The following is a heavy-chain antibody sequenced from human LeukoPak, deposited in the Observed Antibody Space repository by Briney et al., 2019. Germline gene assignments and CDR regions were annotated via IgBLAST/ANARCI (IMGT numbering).Heavy chain of an antibody. CDR3: ARQREFTVTYFDY. D-gene: IGHD4-17*01. J-gene: IGHJ4*02. CDR2: IYPGDSDT. CDR1: GYSFTSYW. Sequence: GESLKISCKGSGYSFTSYWIGWVRQMPGKVLEWMGIIYPGDSDTRYSPSFQGQVTISADKSISTAYLQWSSLKASDTAMYYCARQREFTVTYFDYWGQGTLVTVSS. V-gene: IGHV5-51*01.